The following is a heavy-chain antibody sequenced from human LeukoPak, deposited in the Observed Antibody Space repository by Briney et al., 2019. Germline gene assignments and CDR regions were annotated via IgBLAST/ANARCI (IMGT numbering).Heavy chain of an antibody. D-gene: IGHD6-19*01. J-gene: IGHJ4*02. V-gene: IGHV4-34*01. CDR1: GGSFSGYY. CDR2: INHSGST. CDR3: ARPNSGWYNY. Sequence: SETPSLTCAVYGGSFSGYYWSWIRQPPGKGLEWIGEINHSGSTNYNPSLKSRVTISVDTSKNQFSLKLSSVTAADTAVYYCARPNSGWYNYWGQGTLVTVSS.